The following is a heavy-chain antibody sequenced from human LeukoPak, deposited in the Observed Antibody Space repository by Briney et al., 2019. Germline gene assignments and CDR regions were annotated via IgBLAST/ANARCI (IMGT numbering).Heavy chain of an antibody. Sequence: GGSLRLSCAASGFTFNTYWMTWVRQAPGKGLEWVANIKPDGSEKYYVDSVKGRFTISRDNTRNSLYLQMNSLRAEDTAVYYCAKSRGYYYEKSGPADYWGQGTLVTVSS. CDR3: AKSRGYYYEKSGPADY. CDR1: GFTFNTYW. D-gene: IGHD3-22*01. V-gene: IGHV3-7*01. CDR2: IKPDGSEK. J-gene: IGHJ4*02.